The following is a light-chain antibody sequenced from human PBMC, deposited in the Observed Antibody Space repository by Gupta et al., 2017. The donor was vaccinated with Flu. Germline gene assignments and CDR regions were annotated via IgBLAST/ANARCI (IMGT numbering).Light chain of an antibody. CDR3: QAFDSSLSGSV. CDR2: GNN. CDR1: SSNIGAGYD. Sequence: QSVLTQPPSVSVAPGQRVTISCTGSSSNIGAGYDLHWYQHLPGTAPKLLIYGNNNRPSGVPDRFSGSKSGTSASLAITGLQAEDEADYYCQAFDSSLSGSVFGRGTKLTVL. J-gene: IGLJ3*02. V-gene: IGLV1-40*01.